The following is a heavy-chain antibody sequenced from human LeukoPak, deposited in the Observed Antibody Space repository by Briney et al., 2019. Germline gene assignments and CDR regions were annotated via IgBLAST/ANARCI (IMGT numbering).Heavy chain of an antibody. Sequence: GGSLRLSCAASGFTFSSYAMSWVHQAPGKGLEWVSGISGSGGSTYYADSVKGRFTISRDKSKNTLYLQMNSLSAEDTAVYYCAKDLSPLYYYYGMDVWGQGTTVTVSS. J-gene: IGHJ6*02. V-gene: IGHV3-23*01. CDR3: AKDLSPLYYYYGMDV. CDR2: ISGSGGST. CDR1: GFTFSSYA.